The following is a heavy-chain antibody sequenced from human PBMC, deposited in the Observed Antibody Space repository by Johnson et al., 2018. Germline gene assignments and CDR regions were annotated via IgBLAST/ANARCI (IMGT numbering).Heavy chain of an antibody. D-gene: IGHD3-16*01. Sequence: ERLGESGAEVKKPGATRKVSCKASGYTFTSYDIKWVRQATGQGLEWMGWMNPNSGDTGYAQKFQGRVLMTRNTSISTAYMELSSLRSEDTAVYYCATIYDSPEYFQHWGQGTLVTVSS. V-gene: IGHV1-8*01. J-gene: IGHJ1*01. CDR3: ATIYDSPEYFQH. CDR1: GYTFTSYD. CDR2: MNPNSGDT.